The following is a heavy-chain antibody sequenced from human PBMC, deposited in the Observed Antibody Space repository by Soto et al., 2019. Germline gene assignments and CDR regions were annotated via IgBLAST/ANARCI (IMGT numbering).Heavy chain of an antibody. CDR1: GFTFDDYA. CDR2: ITWNSGYI. V-gene: IGHV3-9*01. J-gene: IGHJ1*01. CDR3: AKALYGSSSSPIDF. Sequence: TGGSLRLSCADSGFTFDDYAMHWVRQAPGKGLEWVSYITWNSGYIGYADSVKGRFTISRDNANNSLYLQMNSLKTEDTAFYYCAKALYGSSSSPIDFWGQGTLVTVSS. D-gene: IGHD6-13*01.